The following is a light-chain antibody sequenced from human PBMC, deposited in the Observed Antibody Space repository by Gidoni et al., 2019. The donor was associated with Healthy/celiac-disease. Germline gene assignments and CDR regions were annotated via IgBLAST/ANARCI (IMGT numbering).Light chain of an antibody. CDR3: QQYGSSRT. CDR2: GAS. V-gene: IGKV3-20*01. CDR1: QSVSSSY. J-gene: IGKJ1*01. Sequence: LPCRASQSVSSSYLAWYQQKPGQAPRLLIYGASSRATGNPDRFSCSGSGTDFTLTISRLEPEVFAVYYCQQYGSSRTFGQGTKVEIK.